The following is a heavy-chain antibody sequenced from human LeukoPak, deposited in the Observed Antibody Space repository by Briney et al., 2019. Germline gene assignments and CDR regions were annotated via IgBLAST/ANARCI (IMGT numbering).Heavy chain of an antibody. Sequence: SETLSLTCTVSGGSISSYYWSWIRQAPGKGLEWIGYIYYSGSTNYNPSLKSRVTISVDTSKNQFSLKLSSVTAADTAVYYCARAVPVAGTGWFDPWGQGTLVTVSS. CDR2: IYYSGST. CDR3: ARAVPVAGTGWFDP. CDR1: GGSISSYY. D-gene: IGHD6-19*01. J-gene: IGHJ5*02. V-gene: IGHV4-59*01.